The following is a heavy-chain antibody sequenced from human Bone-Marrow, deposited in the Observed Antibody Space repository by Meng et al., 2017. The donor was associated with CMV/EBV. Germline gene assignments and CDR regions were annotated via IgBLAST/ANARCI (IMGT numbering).Heavy chain of an antibody. V-gene: IGHV1-2*02. D-gene: IGHD2-2*03. CDR3: ARLFKRLDIVVVPAAIEYYFDY. CDR2: INPNTDGT. Sequence: ASVKVSCKASGYNFNAYYIYWVRQAPGQRLECMGWINPNTDGTNYAQGFQGRVTMTRDTSISTAYMELSRLRSDDTAVYYCARLFKRLDIVVVPAAIEYYFDYWGQGTLVTVSS. CDR1: GYNFNAYY. J-gene: IGHJ4*02.